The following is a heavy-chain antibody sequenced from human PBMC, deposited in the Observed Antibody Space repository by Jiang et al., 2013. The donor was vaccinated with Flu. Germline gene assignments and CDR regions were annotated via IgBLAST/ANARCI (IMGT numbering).Heavy chain of an antibody. CDR3: ARDEFFGIPTFGGYYYYYMDV. V-gene: IGHV1-18*01. CDR2: ISAYNGNT. Sequence: GAEVKKPGASVKVSCKASGYTFTSYGISWVRQAPGQGLEWMGWISAYNGNTNYAQKLQGRVTMTTDTSTSTAYMELRSLRSDDTAVYYCARDEFFGIPTFGGYYYYYMDVWAKGPRSPSP. CDR1: GYTFTSYG. D-gene: IGHD3-3*01. J-gene: IGHJ6*03.